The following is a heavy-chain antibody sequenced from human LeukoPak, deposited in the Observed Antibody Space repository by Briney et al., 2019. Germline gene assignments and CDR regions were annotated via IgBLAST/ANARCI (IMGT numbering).Heavy chain of an antibody. J-gene: IGHJ4*02. CDR2: TYYRSQWYY. Sequence: SQALSLTCVISGDSVSSNIATWNWIRQSPSSGLEWLGRTYYRSQWYYDYAVSVRSRITINPDTSKNQFSLQLSSVTPEDTAVYFCARERSSWYYLDYWGQGMLVTVSS. CDR3: ARERSSWYYLDY. D-gene: IGHD6-13*01. V-gene: IGHV6-1*01. CDR1: GDSVSSNIAT.